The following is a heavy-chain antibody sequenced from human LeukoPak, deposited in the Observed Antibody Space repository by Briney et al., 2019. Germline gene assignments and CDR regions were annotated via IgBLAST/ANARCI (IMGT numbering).Heavy chain of an antibody. J-gene: IGHJ4*02. CDR1: GGSMNNRDYY. Sequence: PSETLSLTCTVSGGSMNNRDYYWSWIRQPPGKGLEWLGYIYYSGSAYYNPSPKSRITISEDTPKNQFSLKLISVTAEAMAVYYCAGDCNWGQGILVTVSS. V-gene: IGHV4-30-4*02. CDR2: IYYSGSA. CDR3: AGDCN. D-gene: IGHD2-15*01.